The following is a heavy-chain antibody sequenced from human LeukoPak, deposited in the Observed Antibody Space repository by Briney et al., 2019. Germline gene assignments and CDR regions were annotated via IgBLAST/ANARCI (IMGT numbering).Heavy chain of an antibody. CDR2: IYYSEST. Sequence: SETLTLTXTVSGGSISSSSYYSGWIRQPPGKGLKWIGSIYYSESTYYNPSLKSRVTISVDTSKNQFSLKLSSVTAADTAVYYCARGPDYGPYYFDYWGQGTLVTVSS. CDR1: GGSISSSSYY. CDR3: ARGPDYGPYYFDY. V-gene: IGHV4-39*01. J-gene: IGHJ4*02. D-gene: IGHD4-17*01.